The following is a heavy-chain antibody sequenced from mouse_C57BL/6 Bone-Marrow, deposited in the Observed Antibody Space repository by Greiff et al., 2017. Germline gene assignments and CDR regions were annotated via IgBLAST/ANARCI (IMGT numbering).Heavy chain of an antibody. CDR3: TALWGAY. J-gene: IGHJ3*01. CDR1: GFTFSNYW. Sequence: DVQLQESGGGLVQPGGSMKLSCVASGFTFSNYWMNWVRQSPEKGLEWVAQISLNSDNYATHYAVSVKGRFTISRDDSKSSVYLQMNNLRAEDTGIYYCTALWGAYWGQGTLVTVSA. V-gene: IGHV6-3*01. CDR2: ISLNSDNYAT. D-gene: IGHD1-1*02.